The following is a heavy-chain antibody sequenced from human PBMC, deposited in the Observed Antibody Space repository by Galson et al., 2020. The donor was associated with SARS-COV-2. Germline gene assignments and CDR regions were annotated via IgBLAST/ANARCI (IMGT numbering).Heavy chain of an antibody. CDR1: GFTFSSYA. CDR2: FYTDGNT. CDR3: AKRGPQFGEFRC. D-gene: IGHD3-10*01. Sequence: GESLKITCSASGFTFSSYAMTWVRQAPGRGLEWVSVFYTDGNTGYADSVKGRLTISRDNSKNTLYLQMNSLRPEDTAIYYCAKRGPQFGEFRCWGQGTLVTGSS. V-gene: IGHV3-23*03. J-gene: IGHJ4*02.